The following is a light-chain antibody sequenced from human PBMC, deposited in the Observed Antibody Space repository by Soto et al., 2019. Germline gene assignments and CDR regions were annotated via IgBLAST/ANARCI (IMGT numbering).Light chain of an antibody. CDR1: QSISTY. Sequence: DIQMTQSPSSLSASVGDRVTITCRASQSISTYLNWFQQKPGKAPQLLIYAASRLQSGVPSRFSGSGSGADFTLTISSLQPEDFATFYCQQRYSTPYTFGQGTKLEIK. V-gene: IGKV1-39*01. CDR2: AAS. J-gene: IGKJ2*01. CDR3: QQRYSTPYT.